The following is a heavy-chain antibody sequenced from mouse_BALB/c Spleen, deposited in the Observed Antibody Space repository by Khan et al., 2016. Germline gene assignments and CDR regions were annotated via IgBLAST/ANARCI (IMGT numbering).Heavy chain of an antibody. Sequence: QVRLQQSGAELARPGASVKLSCKASGYTFTDYYINWVKQRTGQGLEWIGEIYPGSGNTYYNEKFKGKAILTADKSSSTAYMQLSSLTSEDSAVYFCAKGGRSDYYAMDYWGQGTPVTVSS. CDR3: AKGGRSDYYAMDY. V-gene: IGHV1-77*01. J-gene: IGHJ4*01. CDR2: IYPGSGNT. D-gene: IGHD1-1*01. CDR1: GYTFTDYY.